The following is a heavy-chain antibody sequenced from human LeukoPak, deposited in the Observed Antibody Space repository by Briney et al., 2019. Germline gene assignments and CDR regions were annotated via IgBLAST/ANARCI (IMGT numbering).Heavy chain of an antibody. Sequence: SETLSLTCAVYGGSFSGYYWSWIGQPPGKGLEWIGEINHSGSTNYNPSLKSRVTISVDTSKNQFSLKLSSVTAADTAVYYCARGWGYSYGYLFNYWGQGTLVTVSS. CDR2: INHSGST. V-gene: IGHV4-34*01. CDR1: GGSFSGYY. D-gene: IGHD5-18*01. CDR3: ARGWGYSYGYLFNY. J-gene: IGHJ4*02.